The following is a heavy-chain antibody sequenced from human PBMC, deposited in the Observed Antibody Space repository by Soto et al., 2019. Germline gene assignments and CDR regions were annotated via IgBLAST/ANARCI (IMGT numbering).Heavy chain of an antibody. D-gene: IGHD3-10*01. J-gene: IGHJ4*02. Sequence: PGGSLRLSCAASGFTFSSYAMSWVRQAPGKGLEWVASIMNSSGGSTYYADSSKGRFTICRDNSKNTLYLQMNSLRAKDTAVYSCAKKSEATLVRGVSHDYWGQGTLVTVSS. V-gene: IGHV3-23*01. CDR1: GFTFSSYA. CDR3: AKKSEATLVRGVSHDY. CDR2: IMNSSGGST.